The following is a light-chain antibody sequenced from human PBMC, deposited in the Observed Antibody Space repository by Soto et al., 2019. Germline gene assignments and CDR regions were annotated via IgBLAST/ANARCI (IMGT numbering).Light chain of an antibody. J-gene: IGKJ2*01. CDR1: QSISSW. CDR2: KAS. V-gene: IGKV1-5*03. CDR3: QQYNSYSNT. Sequence: DIQMTQSPSTLSASVGDRVTNTCRASQSISSWLAWYQQKPGKAPKLLIYKASSLESGVPSRFSSSGSGTEFTLTISSLQPDDFATYYCQQYNSYSNTFGQGTKLEIK.